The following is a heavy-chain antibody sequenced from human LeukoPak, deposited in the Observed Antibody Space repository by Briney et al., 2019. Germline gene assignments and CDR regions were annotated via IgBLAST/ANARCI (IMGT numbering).Heavy chain of an antibody. V-gene: IGHV3-30*04. D-gene: IGHD2-21*02. CDR1: GFTFSSYA. CDR3: AREVFYCGGDCSDFDY. Sequence: PGGSLRLSCAASGFTFSSYAMHWVRQAPGKGLEWVAVISYDGSNKYYADSVKGRFTISRDNSKNTLYLQMNSLRAEDTAVYYCAREVFYCGGDCSDFDYWGQGTLVTVSS. CDR2: ISYDGSNK. J-gene: IGHJ4*02.